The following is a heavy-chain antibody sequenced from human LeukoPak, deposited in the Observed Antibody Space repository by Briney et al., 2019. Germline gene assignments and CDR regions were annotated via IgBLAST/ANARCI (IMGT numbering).Heavy chain of an antibody. CDR2: ISGSGGTT. D-gene: IGHD2-15*01. J-gene: IGHJ6*03. V-gene: IGHV3-23*01. CDR3: AKNGDRGAYCSGGSCYPYYYYMDV. CDR1: GFTFSSYG. Sequence: PGGSLRLSCAASGFTFSSYGMSWVRQAPGKGLEWVSAISGSGGTTYYADSVKGRLTISRDNSKNTLYLQMNSLRAEDTAIYYCAKNGDRGAYCSGGSCYPYYYYMDVWGKGTTVTISS.